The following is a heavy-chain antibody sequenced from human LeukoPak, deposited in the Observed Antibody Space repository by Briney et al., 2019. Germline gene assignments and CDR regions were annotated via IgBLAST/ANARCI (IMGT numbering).Heavy chain of an antibody. CDR3: ASSSLTAWAFDI. J-gene: IGHJ3*02. CDR2: ISAYNGNT. Sequence: ASVKVSCKASGYTFTSYGISWARQAPGQGLEWMGWISAYNGNTNYAQKLQGRVTMTTDTSTSTAYMELRSLRSDDTAVYYCASSSLTAWAFDIWGQGTMVTVSS. CDR1: GYTFTSYG. D-gene: IGHD6-13*01. V-gene: IGHV1-18*01.